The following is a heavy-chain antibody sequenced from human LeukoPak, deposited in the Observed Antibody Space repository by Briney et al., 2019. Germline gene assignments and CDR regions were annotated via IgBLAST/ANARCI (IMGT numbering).Heavy chain of an antibody. D-gene: IGHD6-19*01. Sequence: SETLSLTCAVYGGSFSGYYWSWIRQPPGKGLEWIGEINHSGSTNYNPSLKSRVTISVDTSKNQFSLKLSSVTAADTAVYYCARASQWLVPPTYYYYYYMDVWGKGTTVTVSS. CDR2: INHSGST. CDR1: GGSFSGYY. J-gene: IGHJ6*03. V-gene: IGHV4-34*01. CDR3: ARASQWLVPPTYYYYYYMDV.